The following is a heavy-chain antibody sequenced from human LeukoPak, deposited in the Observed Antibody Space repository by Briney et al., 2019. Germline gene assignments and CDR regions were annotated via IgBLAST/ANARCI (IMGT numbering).Heavy chain of an antibody. Sequence: PSETLSLTCTVSGGSISSYYWTWIRQPPGKGLEWIGYIYYTGSTNYNPSLKSRVTISVDTSKNQFSLKLSSVTAADTAVYYYARPFYGSGYYYGLNYFDYWGQGTLVTVSS. CDR3: ARPFYGSGYYYGLNYFDY. J-gene: IGHJ4*02. V-gene: IGHV4-59*12. CDR2: IYYTGST. CDR1: GGSISSYY. D-gene: IGHD3-22*01.